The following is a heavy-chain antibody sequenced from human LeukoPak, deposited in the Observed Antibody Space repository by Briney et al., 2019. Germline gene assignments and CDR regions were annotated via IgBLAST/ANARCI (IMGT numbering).Heavy chain of an antibody. D-gene: IGHD3-9*01. CDR3: AKVNQWGGYFDWQYYFDY. J-gene: IGHJ4*02. V-gene: IGHV3-23*01. CDR2: ISGSGGST. Sequence: PGGSLRLSCAASGFTFSSYAMSWVRQAPGKGLEWVSAISGSGGSTYYADSVKGRFTISRDNSKNTLYLQMNSLRAEDTAVYYCAKVNQWGGYFDWQYYFDYWGQGTLVTVSS. CDR1: GFTFSSYA.